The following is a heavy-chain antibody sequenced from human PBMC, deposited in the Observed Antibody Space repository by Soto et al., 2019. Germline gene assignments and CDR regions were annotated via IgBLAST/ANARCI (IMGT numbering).Heavy chain of an antibody. Sequence: QVQLVQSGAEVKKPGSSVKVSCKASGGTFGSYTISWVRQAPGQGLEWMGRIIPILGIANYAQKFQGRVTITADKSTSTAYMELSSLRSEDTAVYYCARGPTVVDAFDIWGQGTMVTVSS. J-gene: IGHJ3*02. D-gene: IGHD4-17*01. CDR1: GGTFGSYT. V-gene: IGHV1-69*02. CDR2: IIPILGIA. CDR3: ARGPTVVDAFDI.